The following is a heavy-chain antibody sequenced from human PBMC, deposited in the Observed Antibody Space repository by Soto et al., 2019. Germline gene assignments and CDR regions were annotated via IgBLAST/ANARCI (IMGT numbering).Heavy chain of an antibody. V-gene: IGHV4-31*03. D-gene: IGHD3-3*01. CDR1: GGSISSGGYY. Sequence: QVQLQESGPGLVKPSQTLSLTCTVSGGSISSGGYYWSWIRQHPGKGLEWIGYIYYSGSTYYNPSLKSRFTISVDTSKNHFSLKLSPVTAAGTAGDYCSREGGSVGFWSGYYTEEAADYWGQGTLVTVSS. CDR2: IYYSGST. J-gene: IGHJ4*02. CDR3: SREGGSVGFWSGYYTEEAADY.